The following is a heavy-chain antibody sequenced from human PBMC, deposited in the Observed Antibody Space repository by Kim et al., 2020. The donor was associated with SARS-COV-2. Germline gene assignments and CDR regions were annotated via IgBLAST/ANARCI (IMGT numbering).Heavy chain of an antibody. CDR3: ATAPAYCSGGSCYSFDFDY. V-gene: IGHV1-24*01. CDR2: FDPEDGET. D-gene: IGHD2-15*01. Sequence: ASVKVSCKVSGYTLTELSMHWVRQAPGKGLEWMGGFDPEDGETIYAQKFQGRVTMTEDTSTDTAYMELSSLRSEDTAVYYCATAPAYCSGGSCYSFDFDYWGQGTLVTVSS. J-gene: IGHJ4*02. CDR1: GYTLTELS.